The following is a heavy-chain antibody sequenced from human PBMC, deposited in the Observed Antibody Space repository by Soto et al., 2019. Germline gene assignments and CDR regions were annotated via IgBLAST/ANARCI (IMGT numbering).Heavy chain of an antibody. CDR1: GGSISSYY. J-gene: IGHJ4*02. CDR3: VLQTGYTSGWSTFDY. Sequence: SETLSLTCTVSGGSISSYYWSWIRQPAGKGLEWVGRIYISGSTNYNPSLKSRVTMSLDTSKNQFSLKLSSVTAADTAVYYCVLQTGYTSGWSTFDYWGQGTLVTVSS. CDR2: IYISGST. D-gene: IGHD6-19*01. V-gene: IGHV4-4*07.